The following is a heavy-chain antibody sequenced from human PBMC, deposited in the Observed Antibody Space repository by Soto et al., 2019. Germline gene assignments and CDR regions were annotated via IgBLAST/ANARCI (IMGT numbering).Heavy chain of an antibody. J-gene: IGHJ6*02. D-gene: IGHD2-2*01. Sequence: QVQLVQSGAEVKRPGSSVKVSCRASGGTFSSYGVSWVRQAPGQGLEWMGWIIPLSDTAHYAQNFQGRVTITADGSTNTAFMEVTTLRSEDTAVYYCARGPTFDECSSDTGCRTYYFGMDVWGQGTTVTVSS. CDR3: ARGPTFDECSSDTGCRTYYFGMDV. CDR2: IIPLSDTA. V-gene: IGHV1-69*01. CDR1: GGTFSSYG.